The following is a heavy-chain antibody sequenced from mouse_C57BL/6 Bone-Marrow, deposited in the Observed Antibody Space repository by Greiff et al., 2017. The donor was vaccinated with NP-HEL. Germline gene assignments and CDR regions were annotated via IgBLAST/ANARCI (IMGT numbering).Heavy chain of an antibody. CDR1: GYTFTSYW. V-gene: IGHV1-59*01. D-gene: IGHD3-2*02. J-gene: IGHJ2*01. CDR3: ARDSTGDSSGYYFDY. CDR2: IDPSDSYT. Sequence: VQLQQSGAELVRPGTSVKLSCKASGYTFTSYWMHWVKQRPGQGLEWIGVIDPSDSYTNYNQKFKGKATLTVDTSSSTAYMQLSSLTSEDSAVYYCARDSTGDSSGYYFDYWGQGTTLTVSS.